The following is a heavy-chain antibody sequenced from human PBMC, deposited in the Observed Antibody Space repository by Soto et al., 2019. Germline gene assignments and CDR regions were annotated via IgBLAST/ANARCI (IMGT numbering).Heavy chain of an antibody. V-gene: IGHV3-30*18. CDR3: AKGHGAFGVVIIGGY. J-gene: IGHJ4*02. CDR2: ISYDGSNK. CDR1: GFTFSSYG. Sequence: QVQLVESGGGVVQPGRSLRLSCAASGFTFSSYGMHWVRQAPGKGLEWVAVISYDGSNKYYADSVKGRFTISRDNSKNTLYLRMNSLRAEDTAVYYCAKGHGAFGVVIIGGYWGQGTLVTVSS. D-gene: IGHD3-3*01.